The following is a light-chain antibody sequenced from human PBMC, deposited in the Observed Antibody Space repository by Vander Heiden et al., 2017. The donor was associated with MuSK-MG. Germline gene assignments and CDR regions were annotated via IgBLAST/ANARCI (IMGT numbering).Light chain of an antibody. CDR2: GAS. V-gene: IGKV3-20*01. CDR1: ESVSSSS. J-gene: IGKJ5*01. CDR3: QQDGRSPIT. Sequence: EIVLTQSPGTLSLSPGDRAALSCMASESVSSSSLAWYQQKPGQAPRLLIYGASSRATGIPDRFSGSGSGTDFTLTISRLQPEDFAVYYCQQDGRSPITFGQGTLLEIK.